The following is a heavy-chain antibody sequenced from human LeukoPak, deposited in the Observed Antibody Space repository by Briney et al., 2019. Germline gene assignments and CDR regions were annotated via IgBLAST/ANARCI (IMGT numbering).Heavy chain of an antibody. V-gene: IGHV1-2*06. Sequence: ASVKVSCKASGYTFTGYYMHWVRQAPGQGLEWMGRINPNSGGTNYAQKFQGRVTMTRDTSISTAYMELSRLRSDDTAVYYCARDSSSNYYYYYMGVWGKGTTVTVSS. J-gene: IGHJ6*03. D-gene: IGHD6-13*01. CDR1: GYTFTGYY. CDR2: INPNSGGT. CDR3: ARDSSSNYYYYYMGV.